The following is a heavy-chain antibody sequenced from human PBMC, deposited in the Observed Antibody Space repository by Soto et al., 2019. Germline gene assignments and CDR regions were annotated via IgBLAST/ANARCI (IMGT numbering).Heavy chain of an antibody. D-gene: IGHD3-22*01. CDR2: ISAYNGNT. J-gene: IGHJ4*02. CDR1: GYTFTSYG. V-gene: IGHV1-18*01. CDR3: ARVVKYYYDSSGYYPDDY. Sequence: SVKVSCKASGYTFTSYGISWVRQAPGQGLEWMGWISAYNGNTNYAQKLQGRVTMTTDTSTSTAYMELRSLRSDDTAVYYCARVVKYYYDSSGYYPDDYWGQGTLVTVSS.